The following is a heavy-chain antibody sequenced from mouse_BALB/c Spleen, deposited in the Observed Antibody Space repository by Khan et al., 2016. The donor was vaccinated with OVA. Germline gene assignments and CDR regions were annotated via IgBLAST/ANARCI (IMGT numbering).Heavy chain of an antibody. CDR1: GYSFTSYL. CDR2: IFPGKSDT. Sequence: VQLKESGTVLARPGASVKMSCKASGYSFTSYLIHWVKQRPGQGLEWIGDIFPGKSDTTYNQKFKDKAKLTAGTSASTAYMELGSLTNEDSAVYYCTRGGYSSFAYWGQGTLVTVSA. V-gene: IGHV1-5*01. D-gene: IGHD1-3*01. J-gene: IGHJ3*01. CDR3: TRGGYSSFAY.